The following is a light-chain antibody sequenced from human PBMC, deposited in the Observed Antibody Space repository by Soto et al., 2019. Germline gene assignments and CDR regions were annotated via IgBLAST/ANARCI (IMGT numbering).Light chain of an antibody. CDR2: EVS. CDR1: SSDVGDYKY. V-gene: IGLV2-14*01. CDR3: SSYRSSRTLVV. J-gene: IGLJ2*01. Sequence: QSALTQPASVSGSPGQSITISCTGTSSDVGDYKYVSWYQHHPGKAPKLLIYEVSYRPSGVSNRFSASKSGNTASLTISGLQAEDEADYYCSSYRSSRTLVVFGGGTKVTV.